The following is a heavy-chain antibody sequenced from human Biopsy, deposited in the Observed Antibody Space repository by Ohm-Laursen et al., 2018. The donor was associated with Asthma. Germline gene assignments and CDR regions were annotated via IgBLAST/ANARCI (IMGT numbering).Heavy chain of an antibody. CDR3: GLGKGGDQHTMVTLYS. J-gene: IGHJ4*02. CDR2: ISVHNGNT. V-gene: IGHV1-18*03. Sequence: GASVKVSRKVSDYTLRRYYISWVRQAPGQGLEWMGGISVHNGNTKYAQKFQGRVSLTTDTSTGTSFMELTSLRSDDLAVYFCGLGKGGDQHTMVTLYSWGQGTLVTVSS. D-gene: IGHD7-27*01. CDR1: DYTLRRYY.